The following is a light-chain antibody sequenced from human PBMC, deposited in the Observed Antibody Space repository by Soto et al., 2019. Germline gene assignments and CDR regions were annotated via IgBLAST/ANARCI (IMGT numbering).Light chain of an antibody. CDR1: RTVSANY. CDR2: GVS. Sequence: EIVLTQSPGTLSLSPGERAALSCRASRTVSANYLAWYQQKPGQAPRLLIYGVSSRAAGVPDRFSASGSGTDVTLTISRLEPEDFAVYYCQQSDSSPLLTFGGGSRVEIK. V-gene: IGKV3-20*01. CDR3: QQSDSSPLLT. J-gene: IGKJ4*01.